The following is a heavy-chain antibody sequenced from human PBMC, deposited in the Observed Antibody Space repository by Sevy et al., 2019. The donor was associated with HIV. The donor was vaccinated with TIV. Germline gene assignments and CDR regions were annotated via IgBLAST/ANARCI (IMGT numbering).Heavy chain of an antibody. Sequence: GGSLRLSCAASAFTFNDYASHWVRQAPGKGLEWVAIISSDGDNTYYADTVKGRFTISRDNSKNTVYLQMNRLRAEDTAFYYCVREGAPYRNIRYCSGNNCFYNWFDPWGQGTLVTVSS. CDR1: AFTFNDYA. D-gene: IGHD2-15*01. CDR3: VREGAPYRNIRYCSGNNCFYNWFDP. J-gene: IGHJ5*02. CDR2: ISSDGDNT. V-gene: IGHV3-30-3*01.